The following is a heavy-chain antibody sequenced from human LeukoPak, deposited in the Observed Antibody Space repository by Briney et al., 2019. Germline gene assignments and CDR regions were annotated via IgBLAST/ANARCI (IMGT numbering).Heavy chain of an antibody. V-gene: IGHV4-34*01. CDR3: ARVVVGVYYYYMDV. Sequence: SETLSLTCAVYGGSFSGYYWSWIRQPPGKGLEWIGEINHSGSTNYNPSLKSRVTISVDTSKNQFSLKLSSVTAADTAVNYCARVVVGVYYYYMDVWGKGTTVTVSS. CDR1: GGSFSGYY. J-gene: IGHJ6*03. D-gene: IGHD2-21*01. CDR2: INHSGST.